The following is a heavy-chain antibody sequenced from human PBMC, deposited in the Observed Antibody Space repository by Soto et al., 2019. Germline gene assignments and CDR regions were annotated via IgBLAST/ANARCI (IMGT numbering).Heavy chain of an antibody. CDR3: AIFKDDGSCFVV. D-gene: IGHD3-10*01. J-gene: IGHJ4*02. V-gene: IGHV3-11*04. Sequence: RGSFRLSCASSGFTFSDYYMSWIRQAPGKGLEWVSYISNSGSTKFYADSVTGRFTISRDNAKNSLHLQMDSLRAEDTALYYCAIFKDDGSCFVVWGQGT. CDR1: GFTFSDYY. CDR2: ISNSGSTK.